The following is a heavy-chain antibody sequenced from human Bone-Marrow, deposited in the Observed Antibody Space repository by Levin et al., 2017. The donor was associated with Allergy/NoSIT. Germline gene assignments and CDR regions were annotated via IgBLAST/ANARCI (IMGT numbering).Heavy chain of an antibody. Sequence: LRLSCAVSGGSISRGGYSWSWIRQPPGKGLEWIGYIYHSGSTYYNPSLKSRVTISVDRSKNQFSLKLSSVTAADTAVYYCARVRSSTSPWFDPWGQGTLVTVSS. V-gene: IGHV4-30-2*01. CDR2: IYHSGST. CDR1: GGSISRGGYS. D-gene: IGHD2-2*01. J-gene: IGHJ5*02. CDR3: ARVRSSTSPWFDP.